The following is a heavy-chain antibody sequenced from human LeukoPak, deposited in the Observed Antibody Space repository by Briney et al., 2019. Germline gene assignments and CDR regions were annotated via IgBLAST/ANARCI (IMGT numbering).Heavy chain of an antibody. CDR3: ARTPVMVRLRGGWFDP. Sequence: SETLSLTCAVYGGSFSGYYWSWIRQPPGKGLEWIGEINHSGSTNYNPSLKSRVTISVDTSKNQFSLKLSCVTAADTAVYYCARTPVMVRLRGGWFDPWGQGNLVTVSS. V-gene: IGHV4-34*01. CDR2: INHSGST. D-gene: IGHD3-10*01. J-gene: IGHJ5*02. CDR1: GGSFSGYY.